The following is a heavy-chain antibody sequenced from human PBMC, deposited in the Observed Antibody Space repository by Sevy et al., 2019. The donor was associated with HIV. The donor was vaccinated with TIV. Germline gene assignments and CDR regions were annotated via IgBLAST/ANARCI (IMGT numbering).Heavy chain of an antibody. CDR2: ISSSGSTI. D-gene: IGHD3-10*01. Sequence: GGSLRLSCAASGFTFSDYYMSWIRQAPGKGLEWVSYISSSGSTIYYADSVKGRFTISRDNAKNSLYLQMNSLRAEDTAVYYCARERGSGSSSDAFDIWGQGTMVTVSS. J-gene: IGHJ3*02. CDR3: ARERGSGSSSDAFDI. V-gene: IGHV3-11*01. CDR1: GFTFSDYY.